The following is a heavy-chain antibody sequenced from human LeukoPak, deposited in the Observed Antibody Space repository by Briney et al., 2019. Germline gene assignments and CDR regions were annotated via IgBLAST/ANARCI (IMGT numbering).Heavy chain of an antibody. J-gene: IGHJ6*02. D-gene: IGHD5-12*01. CDR3: ARDPHPTKYSGYDYYYGMDV. V-gene: IGHV1-2*04. CDR2: INPNSGGT. CDR1: GYTFTGYY. Sequence: ASVKVSCKASGYTFTGYYMHWVRQAPGQGLEWMGWINPNSGGTNYAQKFQGWVTMTRDTSISTAYMELSRLRSDDTAVYYCARDPHPTKYSGYDYYYGMDVWGQGTTVTVSS.